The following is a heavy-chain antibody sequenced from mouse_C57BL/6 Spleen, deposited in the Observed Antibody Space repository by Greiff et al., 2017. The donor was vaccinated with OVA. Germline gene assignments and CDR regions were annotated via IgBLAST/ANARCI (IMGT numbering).Heavy chain of an antibody. CDR2: ISSGSSTI. Sequence: EVQRVESGGGLVKPGGSLKLSCAASGFTFSDYGMHWVRQAPEKGLEWVAYISSGSSTIYYADTVKGRFTISRDNAKNTLFLQMTSLRSEDTAMYYCARADRFAYWGQGTLVTVSA. V-gene: IGHV5-17*01. CDR1: GFTFSDYG. J-gene: IGHJ3*01. CDR3: ARADRFAY.